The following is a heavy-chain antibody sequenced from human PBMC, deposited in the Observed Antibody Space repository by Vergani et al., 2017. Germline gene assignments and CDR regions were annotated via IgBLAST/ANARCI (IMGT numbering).Heavy chain of an antibody. CDR3: VKDSGDIVVVVAALFDY. D-gene: IGHD2-15*01. J-gene: IGHJ4*02. Sequence: EVQLLESGGGLVQPGGSLRLSCAASGFTFSSYAMSWVRQAPGKGLEWVSAISGSGGSTYYADSVKGRFTISRDNSKNTLYLQMNSLRAEDTGVYYCVKDSGDIVVVVAALFDYWGQGTLVTVSS. CDR2: ISGSGGST. CDR1: GFTFSSYA. V-gene: IGHV3-23*01.